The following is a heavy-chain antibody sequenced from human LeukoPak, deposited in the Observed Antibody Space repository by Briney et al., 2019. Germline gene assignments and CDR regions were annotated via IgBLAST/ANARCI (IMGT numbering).Heavy chain of an antibody. CDR1: GFTIGTAW. V-gene: IGHV3-15*01. CDR2: IKSEGEGATT. D-gene: IGHD3-3*02. J-gene: IGHJ6*04. CDR3: IAHFPYFYGFDV. Sequence: GGSLRLSCASSGFTIGTAWMSWVRQAPGGGLEWLGHIKSEGEGATTDYAAPAKGRFAISRDDSKNMIYLQMSSLKMDDTAIYYCIAHFPYFYGFDVWGKGTTVTVSS.